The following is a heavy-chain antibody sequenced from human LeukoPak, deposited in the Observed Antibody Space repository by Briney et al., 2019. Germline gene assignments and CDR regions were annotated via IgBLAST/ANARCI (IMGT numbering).Heavy chain of an antibody. CDR1: GGSISSSSYY. D-gene: IGHD1-26*01. Sequence: SETLSLTCTVSGGSISSSSYYWGWIRQPPGKGLEWIGSIYYSGSTYYNPSLKSRVTISVDTSKNQFSLKLSSVTAADTAVYYCAREGGGSYYIGDAFDIWGQGTMVTVSS. V-gene: IGHV4-39*07. J-gene: IGHJ3*02. CDR3: AREGGGSYYIGDAFDI. CDR2: IYYSGST.